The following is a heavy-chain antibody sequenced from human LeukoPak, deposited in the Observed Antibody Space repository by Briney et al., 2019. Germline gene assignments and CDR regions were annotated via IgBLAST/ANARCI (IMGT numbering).Heavy chain of an antibody. V-gene: IGHV4-39*01. J-gene: IGHJ4*02. CDR3: AGKDYYDSSGYYPDGEAFDY. D-gene: IGHD3-22*01. Sequence: SETLSLTCTVSGGSISSSSYYWGWIRQPPGKGLEWIGSIYYSGSTYYNPSLKSRVTIPVDTSKNQFSLKLSSVTAADTAVYYCAGKDYYDSSGYYPDGEAFDYWGQGTLVTVSS. CDR1: GGSISSSSYY. CDR2: IYYSGST.